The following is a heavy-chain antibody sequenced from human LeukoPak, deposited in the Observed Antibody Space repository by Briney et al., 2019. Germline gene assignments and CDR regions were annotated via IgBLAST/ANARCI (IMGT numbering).Heavy chain of an antibody. V-gene: IGHV1-8*01. CDR1: GYTFTSYD. CDR3: AREGFDY. Sequence: ASVKVSCKASGYTFTSYDINWVRHATGQGLEWLGYMNPNSGNTGSAQKFQGRFTMTWDTSISTAYMELSSLRSEDTAVYYCAREGFDYWGRGTLVTVSS. J-gene: IGHJ4*02. CDR2: MNPNSGNT.